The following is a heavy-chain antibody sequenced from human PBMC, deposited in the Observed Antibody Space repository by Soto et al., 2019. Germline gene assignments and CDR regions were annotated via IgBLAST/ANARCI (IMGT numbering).Heavy chain of an antibody. Sequence: EVQLLESGGDLVQPGGSLRLSCAASGFTFTSYAMSWVRQAPGKGLEWVSAISGSGGSTYYADSVKGRFTISRDNSKNTLYLQMNSLRADDTAVYYYAKGKYGSTWYHFDYWGQGTLVTVSS. CDR2: ISGSGGST. CDR3: AKGKYGSTWYHFDY. V-gene: IGHV3-23*01. D-gene: IGHD6-13*01. CDR1: GFTFTSYA. J-gene: IGHJ4*02.